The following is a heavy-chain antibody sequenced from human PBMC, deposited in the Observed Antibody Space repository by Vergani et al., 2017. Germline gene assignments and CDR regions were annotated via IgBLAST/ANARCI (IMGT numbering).Heavy chain of an antibody. V-gene: IGHV2-70*04. CDR1: GFSLSTSGMR. CDR2: IDWDDDK. CDR3: ARSSSGWITRLDY. J-gene: IGHJ4*02. D-gene: IGHD3-22*01. Sequence: QVTLKESGPALVKPTQTLTLTCTFSGFSLSTSGMRVSWIRQPPGKALEWLARIDWDDDKFYSTSLKTRLIISKDTSKNQVVLTMTNMDPVDTATYYCARSSSGWITRLDYWGQGTLVTVSS.